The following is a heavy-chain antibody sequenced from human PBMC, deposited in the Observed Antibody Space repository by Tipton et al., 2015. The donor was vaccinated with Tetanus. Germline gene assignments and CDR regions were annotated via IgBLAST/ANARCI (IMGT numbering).Heavy chain of an antibody. D-gene: IGHD3-3*02. CDR2: IHPSGIT. CDR1: GESFSDYY. V-gene: IGHV4-34*01. J-gene: IGHJ4*02. CDR3: SSSPGNQYLAFFDY. Sequence: TLSLTCAVYGESFSDYYWSWIRQPPGKGLEWIGEIHPSGITDYNPSLKSRVIISVDTSKNQFSLRLSSVTAADTAVYYCSSSPGNQYLAFFDYWGRGTKVTVSS.